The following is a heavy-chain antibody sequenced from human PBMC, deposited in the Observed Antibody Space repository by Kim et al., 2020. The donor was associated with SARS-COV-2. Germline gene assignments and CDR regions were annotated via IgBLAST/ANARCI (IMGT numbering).Heavy chain of an antibody. CDR1: GYTFTSYA. CDR2: INAGNGNT. D-gene: IGHD3-9*01. J-gene: IGHJ6*02. CDR3: ARELYDIFIYYYSGMDV. Sequence: ASVKVSCKASGYTFTSYAMHWVRQAPGQRLEWMGWINAGNGNTKYSQKFQGRVTITRDTSASTAYMELSSLRSEDTAVYYCARELYDIFIYYYSGMDVWGQGTTVTVSS. V-gene: IGHV1-3*01.